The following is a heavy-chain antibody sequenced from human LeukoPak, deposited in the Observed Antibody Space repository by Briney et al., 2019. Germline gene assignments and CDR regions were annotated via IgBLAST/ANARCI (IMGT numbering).Heavy chain of an antibody. CDR2: IKQDGSEK. V-gene: IGHV3-7*01. D-gene: IGHD3-10*01. CDR3: ARGGGSYYDY. J-gene: IGHJ4*02. Sequence: PGGSLRLSCAASGFTFSSYRMSWVRQAPGKGLEWVANIKQDGSEKYYVDSVKGRFTISRDNAKNSLYLQMNSLRAEDTAVYYCARGGGSYYDYWGQGTLVTVSS. CDR1: GFTFSSYR.